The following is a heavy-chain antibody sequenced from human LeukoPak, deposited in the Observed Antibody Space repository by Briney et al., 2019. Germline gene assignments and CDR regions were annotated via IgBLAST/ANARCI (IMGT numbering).Heavy chain of an antibody. D-gene: IGHD4-23*01. Sequence: GGSLRLSCAASGFTVSSNYMSWVRQAPGKGLEWVSVIYSGGSTYYADSVKGRFTISRDNSKNTLYLQMNSLRAEDTAVYYCARSPHGGTWYFDLWGRGTLATVSS. CDR2: IYSGGST. CDR1: GFTVSSNY. CDR3: ARSPHGGTWYFDL. J-gene: IGHJ2*01. V-gene: IGHV3-66*01.